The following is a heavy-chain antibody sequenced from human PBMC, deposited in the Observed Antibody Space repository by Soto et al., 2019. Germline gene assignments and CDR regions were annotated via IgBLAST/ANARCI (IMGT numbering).Heavy chain of an antibody. CDR2: IIPIFGTA. CDR3: AGGYYDSSGYYGWFDP. V-gene: IGHV1-69*01. J-gene: IGHJ5*02. D-gene: IGHD3-22*01. CDR1: GGTFSSYA. Sequence: QVQLVQSGAEVKKPGSSVKVSCKASGGTFSSYAISWVRQAPGQGLEWMGGIIPIFGTANYAQKFQGRVTITADESTSTAYMELNSLRSEDTAVYYCAGGYYDSSGYYGWFDPWGQGTLVTVSS.